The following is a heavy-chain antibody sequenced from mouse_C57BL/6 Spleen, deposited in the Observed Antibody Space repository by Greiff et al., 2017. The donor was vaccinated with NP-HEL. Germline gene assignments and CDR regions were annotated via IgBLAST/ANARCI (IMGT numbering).Heavy chain of an antibody. J-gene: IGHJ2*01. CDR1: GYTFTSYW. CDR2: IDPSDSYT. D-gene: IGHD2-12*01. V-gene: IGHV1-69*01. CDR3: ARDLYNFDY. Sequence: VQLQQSGAELVMPGASVKLSCKASGYTFTSYWMHWVKQRPGQGLEWIGEIDPSDSYTNYNQKFKGKSTLTVDKSSSTAYMQLSSLTSEDSAVYYCARDLYNFDYWGQGTTLTVSS.